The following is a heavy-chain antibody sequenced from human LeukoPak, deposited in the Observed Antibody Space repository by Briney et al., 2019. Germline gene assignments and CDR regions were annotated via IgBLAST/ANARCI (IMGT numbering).Heavy chain of an antibody. CDR3: ARDPVVAATQRPNFDT. J-gene: IGHJ3*02. V-gene: IGHV1-69*05. CDR1: GGTFSSYA. CDR2: IIPIFGTA. D-gene: IGHD2-15*01. Sequence: SVKVSCKASGGTFSSYAISWVRQAPGQGLEWMGRIIPIFGTANYAQKFQGRVTITTDESTSTAYMELSSLRSEDTAVYYCARDPVVAATQRPNFDTWGQGTMVTVSS.